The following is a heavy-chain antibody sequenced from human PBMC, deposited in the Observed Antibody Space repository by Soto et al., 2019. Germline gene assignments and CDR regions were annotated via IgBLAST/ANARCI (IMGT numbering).Heavy chain of an antibody. Sequence: QVQLVQSGAEVKKPGASVKVSCKASGYTFTSYGISWVRQAPGQGLEWMGWISAYNGNTNYAQKLQGRVTMTTDTSTSTAYMELRSLRSDETAVYYCARLNLFTYYYDKVYGMDVWGQGTTVTVSS. D-gene: IGHD3-22*01. V-gene: IGHV1-18*04. CDR3: ARLNLFTYYYDKVYGMDV. CDR2: ISAYNGNT. CDR1: GYTFTSYG. J-gene: IGHJ6*02.